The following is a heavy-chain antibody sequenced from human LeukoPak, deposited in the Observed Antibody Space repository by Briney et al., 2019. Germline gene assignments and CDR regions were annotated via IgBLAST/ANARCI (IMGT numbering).Heavy chain of an antibody. D-gene: IGHD5-24*01. CDR3: AKWGRWLHRYYFDY. V-gene: IGHV3-48*03. CDR2: ISSSGSTI. J-gene: IGHJ4*02. CDR1: GFTFSSYE. Sequence: GGSLRLSCAASGFTFSSYEMNWVRQAPGKGLEWVSYISSSGSTIYYADSVKGRFTISRDNAKNSLYLQMNSLRAEDTAVYYCAKWGRWLHRYYFDYWGQGTLVTVSS.